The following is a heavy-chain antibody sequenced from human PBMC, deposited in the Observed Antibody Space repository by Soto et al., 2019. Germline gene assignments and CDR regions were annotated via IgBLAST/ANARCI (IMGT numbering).Heavy chain of an antibody. V-gene: IGHV3-48*02. J-gene: IGHJ4*02. D-gene: IGHD3-22*01. CDR1: VCTSSIYS. CDR3: ARLKYSDTSGYYYHTWIAEYYFEY. CDR2: ISSSSSTI. Sequence: GWSXRLSGSASVCTSSIYSINWFRHAPGKGREWVSYISSSSSTIYYADSVNGRFTISRENAKNSLYLKMNRLRDEETAVYYCARLKYSDTSGYYYHTWIAEYYFEYCGQRPLVNVYS.